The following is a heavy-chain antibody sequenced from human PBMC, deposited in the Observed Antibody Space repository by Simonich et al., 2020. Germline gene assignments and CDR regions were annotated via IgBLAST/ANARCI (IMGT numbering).Heavy chain of an antibody. CDR2: INGVGIRT. V-gene: IGHV3-74*01. CDR3: ASFNVVPAADAFDI. J-gene: IGHJ3*02. CDR1: GFPFSSYW. D-gene: IGHD2-2*01. Sequence: EVQLVESGGGLVQPGGSLRLSCAASGFPFSSYWMHWVRQAPGKGRGWVSRINGVGIRTSTGDSGQGRCTISRDNAKNTLYLQMNSLRAEDTAVYYCASFNVVPAADAFDIWGQWTMVTVSS.